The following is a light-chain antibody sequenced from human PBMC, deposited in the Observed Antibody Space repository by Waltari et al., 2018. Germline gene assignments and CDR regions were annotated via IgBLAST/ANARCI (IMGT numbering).Light chain of an antibody. CDR1: SPALGVYNY. CDR2: EVS. V-gene: IGLV2-8*01. CDR3: ASFAGSNTL. Sequence: QSALTQPPSASGSPGQSVTISCTGTSPALGVYNYVSWYQHHPGKAPNLLIYEVSERPSGVPDRFSGSKSGITASLTVFGLQTEDEADYYCASFAGSNTLFGGGTKLTVL. J-gene: IGLJ2*01.